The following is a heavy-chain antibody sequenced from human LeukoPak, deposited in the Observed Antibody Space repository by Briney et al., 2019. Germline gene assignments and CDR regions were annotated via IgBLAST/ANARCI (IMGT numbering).Heavy chain of an antibody. D-gene: IGHD2-15*01. CDR1: GFTVSSNY. CDR2: IYSGGST. V-gene: IGHV3-66*02. Sequence: GGSLRLFCAASGFTVSSNYMSWVRQAPGKGLEGVSVIYSGGSTYYADSVKGRFTISRDNSKNTLYLQMNSLRAEDTAVYYCARVRQLVVQYYSYYMDVWGKGTTVTVSS. J-gene: IGHJ6*03. CDR3: ARVRQLVVQYYSYYMDV.